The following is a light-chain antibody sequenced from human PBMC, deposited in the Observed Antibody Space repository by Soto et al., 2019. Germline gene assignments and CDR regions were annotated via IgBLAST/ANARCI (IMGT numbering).Light chain of an antibody. Sequence: EIVMTHSVAAPSLNTEERATLSCRASQTIDNTLAWYQRKPGQAPRLLIYDASTRATGVPARFSGSGSGTDFTLTISSLQSEDFAVYYCQHYNYWPYTLGQGTKVDI. J-gene: IGKJ2*01. V-gene: IGKV3-15*01. CDR2: DAS. CDR3: QHYNYWPYT. CDR1: QTIDNT.